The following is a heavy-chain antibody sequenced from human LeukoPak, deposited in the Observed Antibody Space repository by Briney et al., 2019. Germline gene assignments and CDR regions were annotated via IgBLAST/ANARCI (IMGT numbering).Heavy chain of an antibody. Sequence: GGSLRLSCAASGFTFSNYWMTWVRQVPGKGLEWVANIKPDGSDKYYVDSVKGRFTISRDNAKNSLYLQMNSLRAEDTAVYYCASPEWLPDSFDIWGQGTMVTVSS. CDR3: ASPEWLPDSFDI. V-gene: IGHV3-7*01. CDR1: GFTFSNYW. D-gene: IGHD3-3*01. CDR2: IKPDGSDK. J-gene: IGHJ3*02.